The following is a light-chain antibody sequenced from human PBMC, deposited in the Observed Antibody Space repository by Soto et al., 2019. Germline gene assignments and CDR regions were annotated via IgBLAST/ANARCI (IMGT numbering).Light chain of an antibody. CDR1: PCISRW. CDR3: QQYSTYPYS. Sequence: IQMTQTPASLSASVGDRVTITCPAIPCISRWLAWYQQKPEKDPECLIYASLSLQSGVPSRVRGSGSGTDCALTISRLQHDDSATYYCQQYSTYPYSFGQGPKREIK. CDR2: ASL. J-gene: IGKJ2*01. V-gene: IGKV1D-16*01.